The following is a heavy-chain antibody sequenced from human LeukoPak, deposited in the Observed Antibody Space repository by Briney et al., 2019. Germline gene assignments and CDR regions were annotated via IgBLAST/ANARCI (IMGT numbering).Heavy chain of an antibody. D-gene: IGHD4-11*01. V-gene: IGHV1-2*02. CDR2: INPNSGGT. J-gene: IGHJ4*02. CDR1: GYTLTGYY. CDR3: ASSDYSNRFFDY. Sequence: ASVNVSCKASGYTLTGYYMHWVRQAPGQGLEWMGWINPNSGGTNYAQKFQGRVTMTRDTSISTAYMELSRLRSDDTAVYYCASSDYSNRFFDYWGQGTLVTVSS.